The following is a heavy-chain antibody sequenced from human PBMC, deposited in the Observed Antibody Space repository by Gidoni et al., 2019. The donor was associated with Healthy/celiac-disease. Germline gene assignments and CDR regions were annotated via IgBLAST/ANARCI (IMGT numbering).Heavy chain of an antibody. CDR1: GFTFGDYA. CDR3: TYTYDFWSGYTPDY. V-gene: IGHV3-49*03. CDR2: IRSKAYGGTT. J-gene: IGHJ4*02. D-gene: IGHD3-3*01. Sequence: EVQLVESGGGLVQPGRSLRLSCTASGFTFGDYAMSWFRQAPGKGLEWVGFIRSKAYGGTTEYAASVKGRFTISRDDSKSIAYLQMNSLKTEDTAVYYCTYTYDFWSGYTPDYWGQGTLVTVSS.